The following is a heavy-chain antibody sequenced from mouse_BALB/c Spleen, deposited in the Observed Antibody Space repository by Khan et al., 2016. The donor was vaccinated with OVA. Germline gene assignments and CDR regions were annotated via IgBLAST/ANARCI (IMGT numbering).Heavy chain of an antibody. CDR3: ARMARK. V-gene: IGHV14-3*02. CDR1: GLNIKDTY. Sequence: EVKVEESGAELVKSGATVKLSCTASGLNIKDTYMHWLKQWPEQGLEWLGRIDPPNGNTKYDAKFQGKATITADTYTKTAYLQLSSLTYEDTAVYYCARMARKWGQGTTLTVSS. J-gene: IGHJ2*01. CDR2: IDPPNGNT.